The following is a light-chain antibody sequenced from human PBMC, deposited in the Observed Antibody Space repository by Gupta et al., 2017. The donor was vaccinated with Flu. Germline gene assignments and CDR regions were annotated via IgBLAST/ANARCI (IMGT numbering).Light chain of an antibody. CDR3: SSNTNTTTLL. J-gene: IGLJ2*01. Sequence: TSSDVGTYNFVSWHQQKSGKAPKLIIYDVTKRPSGVSSRFSGAKSGNTASLTISGLQAEDEADYYCSSNTNTTTLLFGGGTKLTVL. CDR1: SSDVGTYNF. CDR2: DVT. V-gene: IGLV2-23*02.